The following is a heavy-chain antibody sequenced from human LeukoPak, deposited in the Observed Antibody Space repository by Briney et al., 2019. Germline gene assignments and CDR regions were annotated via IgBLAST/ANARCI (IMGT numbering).Heavy chain of an antibody. V-gene: IGHV1-69*13. CDR1: GGTFSSYT. Sequence: SVNRSCKASGGTFSSYTISWVRQAPGQGLEWMGGIIPIFGTANYAQKFQGRVTITADESTSTAYMELSSLRSEDTAVYYCATDRADLWLTFDPWGQGTLVTVSS. J-gene: IGHJ5*02. CDR2: IIPIFGTA. D-gene: IGHD6-19*01. CDR3: ATDRADLWLTFDP.